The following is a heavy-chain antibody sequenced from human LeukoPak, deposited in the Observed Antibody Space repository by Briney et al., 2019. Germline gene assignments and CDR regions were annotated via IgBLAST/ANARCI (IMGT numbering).Heavy chain of an antibody. CDR1: GGSISSYY. CDR2: IYNSVTSY. Sequence: SETLSLTCTVSGGSISSYYWSWVRQPPGKGLEWIGYIYNSVTSYIDNSSLKSRVTISVDTSKNQFSLKLTSVTAADTAVYYCVRSPQLDPWGQGTLVTVSS. CDR3: VRSPQLDP. V-gene: IGHV4-59*01. J-gene: IGHJ5*02.